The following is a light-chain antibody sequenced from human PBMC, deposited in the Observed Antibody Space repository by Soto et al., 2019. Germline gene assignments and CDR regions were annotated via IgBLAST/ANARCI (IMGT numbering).Light chain of an antibody. Sequence: QSALTQPASVSGSPGQSITVSCTGTSSDIGGYIFVSWYQQHPGKAPKLKIYDINNRPSGVSNRFSGSKSGNTASLTISGLQAEDEADYYCVSYTASSSYVFGTGTKLTVL. CDR3: VSYTASSSYV. CDR1: SSDIGGYIF. CDR2: DIN. J-gene: IGLJ1*01. V-gene: IGLV2-14*01.